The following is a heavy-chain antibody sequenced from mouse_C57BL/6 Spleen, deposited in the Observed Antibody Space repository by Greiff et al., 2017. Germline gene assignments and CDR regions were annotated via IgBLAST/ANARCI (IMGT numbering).Heavy chain of an antibody. D-gene: IGHD3-2*02. CDR2: IHPNSGST. J-gene: IGHJ4*01. Sequence: VQLQESGAELVKPGASVKLSCKASGYTFTSYWMHWVKQRPGQGLEWIGMIHPNSGSTNYNEKFKSKATLTVDKSSSTAYMQLSSLTSEDSAVYYCAIMAAQATRAMDYWGQGTSVTVSS. V-gene: IGHV1-64*01. CDR1: GYTFTSYW. CDR3: AIMAAQATRAMDY.